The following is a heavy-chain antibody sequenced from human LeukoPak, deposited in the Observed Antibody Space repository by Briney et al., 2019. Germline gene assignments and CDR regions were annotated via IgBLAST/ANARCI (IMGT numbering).Heavy chain of an antibody. Sequence: GGSLRLSCAASGFTFSSYGMHWVRQAPGKGLEWVAVISYDGSHIFYADSVKGRFTVSRDTSRSTLYLQMNSLRADDTAVYYCAKDFYGGGTSSPLFNWFDPWGQGTLVTVSS. J-gene: IGHJ5*02. CDR1: GFTFSSYG. CDR3: AKDFYGGGTSSPLFNWFDP. V-gene: IGHV3-30*18. CDR2: ISYDGSHI. D-gene: IGHD2-21*01.